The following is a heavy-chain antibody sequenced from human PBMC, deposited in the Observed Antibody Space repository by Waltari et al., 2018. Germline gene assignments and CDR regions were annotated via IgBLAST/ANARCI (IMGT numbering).Heavy chain of an antibody. CDR1: GGSISSHY. CDR3: ARVEVGYSSSFDP. V-gene: IGHV4-59*11. J-gene: IGHJ5*02. D-gene: IGHD6-19*01. Sequence: QVQLQESGPGLVKPSETLSLTCTVSGGSISSHYWSWIRQPPGKGLEWIGYIYYSGSTNYNPSLKSRVTISVDTSKNQSSLKLSSVTAADTAVYYCARVEVGYSSSFDPWGQGTLVTVSS. CDR2: IYYSGST.